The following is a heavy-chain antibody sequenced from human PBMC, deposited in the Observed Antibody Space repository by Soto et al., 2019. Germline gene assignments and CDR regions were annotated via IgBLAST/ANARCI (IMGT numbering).Heavy chain of an antibody. J-gene: IGHJ4*02. D-gene: IGHD4-4*01. CDR3: ARGMTTVTTLDY. CDR2: IYHSGST. Sequence: SETLSLTCTVSGGSISSGGYSWSWVRQPPGKGLEWIGYIYHSGSTYYNPSLKSRVTISVDRSKNQFSLKLSSVTAADTAVYYCARGMTTVTTLDYWGQGTLVTVSS. CDR1: GGSISSGGYS. V-gene: IGHV4-30-2*01.